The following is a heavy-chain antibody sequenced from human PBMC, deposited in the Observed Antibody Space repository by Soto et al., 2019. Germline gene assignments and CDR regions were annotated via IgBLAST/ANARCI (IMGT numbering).Heavy chain of an antibody. CDR1: GGSFSGYY. V-gene: IGHV4-34*01. CDR3: ARVVKLVPPAGFDY. D-gene: IGHD2-2*01. J-gene: IGHJ4*02. CDR2: INHSGST. Sequence: QVQLQQWGAGLLKPSETLSLTCAVYGGSFSGYYWSWIRQPPGKGLEWIGEINHSGSTNYNPSLKSRVTISVDTSKNQFSLKLSSVTAADTAVYYCARVVKLVPPAGFDYWGQGTLVTVSS.